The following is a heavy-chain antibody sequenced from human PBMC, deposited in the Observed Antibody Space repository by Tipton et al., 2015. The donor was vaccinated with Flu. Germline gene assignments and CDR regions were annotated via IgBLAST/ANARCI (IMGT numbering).Heavy chain of an antibody. CDR2: TYYSGYT. CDR3: ARVIIVGATGAELFDH. J-gene: IGHJ4*02. D-gene: IGHD1-26*01. CDR1: GGSISSFY. V-gene: IGHV4-59*01. Sequence: TLSLICTVSGGSISSFYWSWIRQPPGKGLEWIGYTYYSGYTKYNPSLKSRVTISVDTSKNQFSLKLSSVTAADTAVYYCARVIIVGATGAELFDHWGQGTLVTVSS.